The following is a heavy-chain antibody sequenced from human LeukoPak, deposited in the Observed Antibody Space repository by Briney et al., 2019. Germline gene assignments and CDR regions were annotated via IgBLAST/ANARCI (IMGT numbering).Heavy chain of an antibody. CDR3: ARVSYSSGRGWSDP. CDR2: ISAYNGNT. J-gene: IGHJ5*02. CDR1: GYTFTSYG. Sequence: GASVKVSCKASGYTFTSYGISWVRQAPGQGLEWMGWISAYNGNTNYAQKLQGRVTMTTDTSTSTAYMELRSLRSDDTAVYYCARVSYSSGRGWSDPWGQGTLVTVSS. V-gene: IGHV1-18*01. D-gene: IGHD6-19*01.